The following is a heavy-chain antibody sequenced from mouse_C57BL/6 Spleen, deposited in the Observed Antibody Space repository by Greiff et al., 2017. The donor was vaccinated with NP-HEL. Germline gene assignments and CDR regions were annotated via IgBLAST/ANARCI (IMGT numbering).Heavy chain of an antibody. V-gene: IGHV14-4*01. J-gene: IGHJ3*01. CDR3: TTVTTVVEETWFAY. CDR1: GFNIKDDY. CDR2: IDPENGDT. D-gene: IGHD1-1*01. Sequence: VQLKESGAELVRPGASVKLSCTASGFNIKDDYMHWVKQRPEQGLEWIGWIDPENGDTEYASKFQGKATITADTSSNTAYLQLSSLTSEDTAVYYCTTVTTVVEETWFAYWGQGTLVTVSA.